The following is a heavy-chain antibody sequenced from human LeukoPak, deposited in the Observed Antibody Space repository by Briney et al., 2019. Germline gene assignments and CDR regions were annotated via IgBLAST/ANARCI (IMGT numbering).Heavy chain of an antibody. J-gene: IGHJ4*02. CDR3: ARGKGFVGHFDS. CDR1: GGTFSSNA. V-gene: IGHV1-69*04. D-gene: IGHD2-15*01. Sequence: GASVKVSCKASGGTFSSNAISWVRQAPGQGPEWMGRIIPILGTAEYAEQFQGRVTITAEKSRTTSFMELSSLKSEDTAFYYCARGKGFVGHFDSWGQGTLVSVSS. CDR2: IIPILGTA.